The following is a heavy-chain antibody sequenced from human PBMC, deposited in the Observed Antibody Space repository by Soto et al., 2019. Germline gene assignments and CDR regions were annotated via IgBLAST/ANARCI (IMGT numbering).Heavy chain of an antibody. J-gene: IGHJ5*02. CDR1: GGSITRGGYY. CDR3: ARDPAP. Sequence: QVQLQESGPGLVKPSETLSLTCTVSGGSITRGGYYWSWICQHPGKGLEWIGYLYNSGTTYYNPSLKSRVTISVDTSKNQFSLKLTSVTAADTAVYYCARDPAPWGQGTLVTVSS. CDR2: LYNSGTT. V-gene: IGHV4-31*03.